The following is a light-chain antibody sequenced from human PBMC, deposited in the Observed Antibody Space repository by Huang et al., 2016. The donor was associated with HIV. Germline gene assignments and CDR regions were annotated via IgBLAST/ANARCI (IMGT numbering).Light chain of an antibody. CDR1: QSVSTN. J-gene: IGKJ4*01. CDR3: QQYNNWGS. Sequence: EIVMTQSPATLSVSPGERATLSCRARQSVSTNFAWYQQRPGQAPRLLIYGASTRATGIPARCSGSGSGTEFTLTISSLQSEDFALYYCQQYNNWGSFGGGTKVEIK. CDR2: GAS. V-gene: IGKV3-15*01.